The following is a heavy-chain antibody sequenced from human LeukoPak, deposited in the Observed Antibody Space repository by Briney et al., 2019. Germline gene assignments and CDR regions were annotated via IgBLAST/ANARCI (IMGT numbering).Heavy chain of an antibody. CDR2: MNPNSGGT. CDR3: ARNKEGKSLDY. V-gene: IGHV1-2*02. CDR1: GGTFNNYA. Sequence: ASVKVSCKASGGTFNNYAISWVRQAPGQGLEWMAWMNPNSGGTSYAQKFQGRVTLTRDTSISTAYMELSRLRFDDTAVYYCARNKEGKSLDYWGQGTPVTVSS. J-gene: IGHJ4*02.